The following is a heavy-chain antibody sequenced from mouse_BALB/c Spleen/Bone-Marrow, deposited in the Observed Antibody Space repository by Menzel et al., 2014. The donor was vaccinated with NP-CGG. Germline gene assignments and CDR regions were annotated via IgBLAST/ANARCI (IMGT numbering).Heavy chain of an antibody. CDR3: ARGTFDY. J-gene: IGHJ2*01. Sequence: QVQLQQPGAELVKPGASVKLSCKASGYTFTSYWMHWVKQRPGQGLEWIGEINPSNGRTNYNEKFKSKATLTVDKSSSTAYMQLSSLTSEDSAVYNCARGTFDYWGQGTTLTVSS. V-gene: IGHV1S81*02. CDR2: INPSNGRT. CDR1: GYTFTSYW.